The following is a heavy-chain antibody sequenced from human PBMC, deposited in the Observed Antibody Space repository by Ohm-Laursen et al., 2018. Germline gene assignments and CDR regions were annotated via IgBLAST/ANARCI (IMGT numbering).Heavy chain of an antibody. D-gene: IGHD5/OR15-5a*01. V-gene: IGHV3-48*03. J-gene: IGHJ4*02. CDR2: ISSSGSTI. CDR1: GFTFSSYE. Sequence: SLRLSCAASGFTFSSYEMNWVRQAPGKGLEWVSYISSSGSTIHYADSVKGRFTISRDNAKNSLYLQMNSLRAEDTAVYYCARGLFVSTGVGGYWGQGTLVTVSS. CDR3: ARGLFVSTGVGGY.